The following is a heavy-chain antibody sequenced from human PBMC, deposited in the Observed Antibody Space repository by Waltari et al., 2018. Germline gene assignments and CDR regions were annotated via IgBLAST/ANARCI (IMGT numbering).Heavy chain of an antibody. D-gene: IGHD3-16*01. CDR3: ARDHGVWGRNPAHFDY. V-gene: IGHV3-48*03. J-gene: IGHJ4*02. CDR1: GFTFSSYE. CDR2: ISSSGSTI. Sequence: EVQLVESGGGLVQPGGSLRLSCAASGFTFSSYEMNWVRQAPGKGLEWVSYISSSGSTIYDADSVKGRFTISRDNAKNSRYLQMNSLRAEDTAVYYCARDHGVWGRNPAHFDYWGQGTLVTVSS.